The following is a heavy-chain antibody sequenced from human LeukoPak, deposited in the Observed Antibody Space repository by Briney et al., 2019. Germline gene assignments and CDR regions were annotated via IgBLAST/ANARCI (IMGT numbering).Heavy chain of an antibody. V-gene: IGHV4-59*02. CDR2: IYYTGT. CDR3: ARLRGSGSSDY. Sequence: SETLSLTCTVSGGSVSDYYWSWIRQSPGKGLEWIGYIYYTGTSYNPSLKSRVTISADTSKNQFSPNLSSVTAADTAVYYCARLRGSGSSDYWGQGTLVTVSS. J-gene: IGHJ4*02. CDR1: GGSVSDYY. D-gene: IGHD3-10*01.